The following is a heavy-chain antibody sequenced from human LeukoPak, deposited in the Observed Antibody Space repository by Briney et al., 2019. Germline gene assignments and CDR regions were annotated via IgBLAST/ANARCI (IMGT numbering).Heavy chain of an antibody. CDR3: ARDRAVTQVWVEFDS. Sequence: GGSLRLSCAASGFTVSDYSMNWVRQAPGKGLDCISHIRDSGETFYADSVKGRCTISRDNSKNTVYLQMNRLRVEDTAVYFCARDRAVTQVWVEFDSWGQGTLVTVSS. CDR2: IRDSGET. D-gene: IGHD3-16*01. J-gene: IGHJ5*01. CDR1: GFTVSDYS. V-gene: IGHV3-66*03.